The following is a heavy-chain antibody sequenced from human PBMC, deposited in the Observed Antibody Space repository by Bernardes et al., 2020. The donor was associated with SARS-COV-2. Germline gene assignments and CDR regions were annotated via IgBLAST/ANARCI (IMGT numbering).Heavy chain of an antibody. V-gene: IGHV4-39*01. J-gene: IGHJ5*02. CDR3: ARRGYDILTGYYVRRGGWFDP. Sequence: SETLSLTCTFSGGSISSSSYYWGWIRQPPGNGLELIGSIYYSGSTYYNSSLKSRVTISVDTSKNQFSLKLSSVTAADTAVYYCARRGYDILTGYYVRRGGWFDPWGQGTLVTVSS. CDR1: GGSISSSSYY. D-gene: IGHD3-9*01. CDR2: IYYSGST.